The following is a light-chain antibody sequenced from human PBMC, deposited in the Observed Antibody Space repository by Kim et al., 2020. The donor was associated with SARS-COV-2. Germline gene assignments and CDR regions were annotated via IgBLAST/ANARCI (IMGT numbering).Light chain of an antibody. CDR3: QQSYSTPYT. V-gene: IGKV1-39*01. CDR1: QSISGY. CDR2: VAY. J-gene: IGKJ2*01. Sequence: SASVGDTVTITCRASQSISGYLNWYQQKPGKAPKLLIHVAYSLQSGVPPRFSGSGYGTDFTLTISSLQPEDFATYFCQQSYSTPYTFGQGTKLE.